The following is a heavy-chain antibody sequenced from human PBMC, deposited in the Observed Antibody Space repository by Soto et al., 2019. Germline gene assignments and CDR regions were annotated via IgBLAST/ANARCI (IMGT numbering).Heavy chain of an antibody. J-gene: IGHJ6*02. CDR2: ISGSGGST. Sequence: GGSLRLSCAASGFTFSSYAMSWVRQAPGKGLEWVSAISGSGGSTYYADSVKGRFTISRDNSKNTLYLQMNSLRAEDTAVYYCAKDLYDYGDYGHVYYYGMDVWGQGTTVTVSS. V-gene: IGHV3-23*01. D-gene: IGHD4-17*01. CDR1: GFTFSSYA. CDR3: AKDLYDYGDYGHVYYYGMDV.